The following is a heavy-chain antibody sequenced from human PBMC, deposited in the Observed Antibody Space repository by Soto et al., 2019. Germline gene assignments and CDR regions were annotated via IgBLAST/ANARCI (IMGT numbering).Heavy chain of an antibody. D-gene: IGHD4-17*01. CDR3: ARPSTDYGDYRWSFPS. CDR2: ISAYNGNT. V-gene: IGHV1-18*01. J-gene: IGHJ5*02. CDR1: GYPFSGYA. Sequence: QVQLVQSGSEVKKPGASVKVSCKASGYPFSGYAIAWVRQAPGQGLEWMGWISAYNGNTNFAQKFQGRVTLTTDTPTTTAYMELRSRISDDTAVYYCARPSTDYGDYRWSFPSWGQGTMGTVSS.